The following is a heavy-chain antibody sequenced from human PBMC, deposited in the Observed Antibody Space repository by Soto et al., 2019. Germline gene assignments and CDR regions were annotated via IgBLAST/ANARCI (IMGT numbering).Heavy chain of an antibody. V-gene: IGHV5-51*01. D-gene: IGHD5-18*01. CDR1: GYSFTSYW. CDR2: IYPGDSDT. Sequence: GESLKISCKGSGYSFTSYWIGWVRQMPGKGLEWMGIIYPGDSDTRYSSSFQGQVTISADKSISTAYLQWSSLKASDTAMYYCARHGGDTAMVRAFDIWGQGTVVTVSS. CDR3: ARHGGDTAMVRAFDI. J-gene: IGHJ3*02.